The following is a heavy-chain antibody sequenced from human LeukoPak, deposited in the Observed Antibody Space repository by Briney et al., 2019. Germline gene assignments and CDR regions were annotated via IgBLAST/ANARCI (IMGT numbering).Heavy chain of an antibody. Sequence: GGSLRLSCAASGFSFGDYAMHWVGQAPGKGLEWVSLIRADGGRTYYADSVNGRFTISRDNSKNSLYLQMNSLRTDDTALYYCGTWAFYHGLYVWGQGTTVTVSS. CDR2: IRADGGRT. D-gene: IGHD2/OR15-2a*01. J-gene: IGHJ6*02. V-gene: IGHV3-43*02. CDR1: GFSFGDYA. CDR3: GTWAFYHGLYV.